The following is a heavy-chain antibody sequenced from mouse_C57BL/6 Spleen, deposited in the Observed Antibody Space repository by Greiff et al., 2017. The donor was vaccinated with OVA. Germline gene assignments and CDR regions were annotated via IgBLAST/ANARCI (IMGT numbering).Heavy chain of an antibody. CDR1: GYTFTSYG. CDR2: IYPRSGNT. D-gene: IGHD1-1*01. Sequence: QVQLKQSGAELARPGASVKLSCKASGYTFTSYGISWVKQRTGQGLEWIGEIYPRSGNTYYNEKFKGKATLTADKSSSTAYMELRSLTSEDSAVYFCARKVEKLLRSSYYYAMDYWGQGTSVTVSS. CDR3: ARKVEKLLRSSYYYAMDY. V-gene: IGHV1-81*01. J-gene: IGHJ4*01.